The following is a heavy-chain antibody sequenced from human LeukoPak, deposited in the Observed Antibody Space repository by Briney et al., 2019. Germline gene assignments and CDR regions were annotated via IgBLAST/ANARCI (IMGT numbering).Heavy chain of an antibody. J-gene: IGHJ4*02. CDR3: ARDHGMTFWSGYYSDY. CDR2: IIPILGIA. Sequence: SVKVSCKASGGTFSSYAISWVRQAPGQGLEWMGRIIPILGIANYAQKFQGRVTITADKSTSTAYMELSSLRSEDTAVYYCARDHGMTFWSGYYSDYWGQGTLVTVSS. D-gene: IGHD3-3*01. CDR1: GGTFSSYA. V-gene: IGHV1-69*04.